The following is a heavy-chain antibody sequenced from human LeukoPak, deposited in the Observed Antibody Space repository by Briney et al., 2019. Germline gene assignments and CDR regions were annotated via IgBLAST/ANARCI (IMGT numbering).Heavy chain of an antibody. D-gene: IGHD5-12*01. CDR1: GFTFSSYS. CDR3: ARDRDGGYEDAFDI. Sequence: PGGSLRLSCAASGFTFSSYSMNWVRQAPGKGLEWVSSISSGSTYISYADSEKGRFTISRDNAKNSLYLQMNSLRAEDTAVYYCARDRDGGYEDAFDIWGQGTMVTVSS. V-gene: IGHV3-21*01. CDR2: ISSGSTYI. J-gene: IGHJ3*02.